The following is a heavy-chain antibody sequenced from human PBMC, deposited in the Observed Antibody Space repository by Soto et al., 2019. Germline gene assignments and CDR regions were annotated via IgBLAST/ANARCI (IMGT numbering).Heavy chain of an antibody. CDR1: GGSISSGGYY. J-gene: IGHJ4*02. Sequence: TLSLTCTVSGGSISSGGYYWSWIRQHPGKGLEWSGYIYYSGSTYYNPSLKSRVTISVDTSKNQFPLKLSSVTAADTAVYYCARDGVSDSSSSMTLGYWGQGTLVTVSS. CDR2: IYYSGST. CDR3: ARDGVSDSSSSMTLGY. V-gene: IGHV4-31*03. D-gene: IGHD6-6*01.